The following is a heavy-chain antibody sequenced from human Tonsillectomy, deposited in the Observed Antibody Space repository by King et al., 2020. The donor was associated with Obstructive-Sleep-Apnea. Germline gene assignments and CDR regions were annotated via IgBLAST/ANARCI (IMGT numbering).Heavy chain of an antibody. J-gene: IGHJ3*02. V-gene: IGHV3-48*04. D-gene: IGHD3-3*01. CDR3: ARDEWDAFDI. Sequence: VQLVESGGGLVQPGGSLRLSCAASGFTFSSYCMNWVRQAPGKGLEWVSYISSSSGTIYYADSVKGRFTISRDNAKNSLYLQMNSLRAEDTAVYYCARDEWDAFDIWGQGTMVTVSS. CDR1: GFTFSSYC. CDR2: ISSSSGTI.